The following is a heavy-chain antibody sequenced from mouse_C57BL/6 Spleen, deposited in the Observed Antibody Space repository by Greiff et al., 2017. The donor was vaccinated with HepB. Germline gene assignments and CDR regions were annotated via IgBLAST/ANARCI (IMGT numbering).Heavy chain of an antibody. CDR1: GYTFTSYW. Sequence: VQLQQPGAELVRPGSSVKLSCKASGYTFTSYWMDWVKQRPGQGLEWIGNIYPSDSETHYNQKFKDKATLTVDKSSSTAYMQLSSLTSEDSAVYYCARWRYGYYFDYWGQGTTLTVSS. J-gene: IGHJ2*01. CDR2: IYPSDSET. CDR3: ARWRYGYYFDY. D-gene: IGHD2-2*01. V-gene: IGHV1-61*01.